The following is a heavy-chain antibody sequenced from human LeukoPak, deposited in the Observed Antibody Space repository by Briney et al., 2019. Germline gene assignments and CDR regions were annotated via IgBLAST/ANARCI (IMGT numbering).Heavy chain of an antibody. J-gene: IGHJ4*02. CDR2: IKHSGST. D-gene: IGHD3-10*01. V-gene: IGHV4-34*01. CDR1: GESFSGCY. CDR3: ARCRITMVRGVIISRFDY. Sequence: SDTLSLTCAVYGESFSGCYWRWIRQPTGKGLEWIGEIKHSGSTNYNPSLKSRVTISVDTSKNQFSLKLSSVTAADTAVYYCARCRITMVRGVIISRFDYWGQGTLVTVSS.